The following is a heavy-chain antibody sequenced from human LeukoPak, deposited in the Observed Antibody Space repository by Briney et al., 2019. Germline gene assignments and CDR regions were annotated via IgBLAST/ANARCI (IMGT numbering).Heavy chain of an antibody. CDR2: INPAGSET. CDR1: GFSFSAYW. Sequence: GGSLRLSCAASGFSFSAYWMTWVRQAPGTGREWVANINPAGSETYYVDPVKGRFSISRDNAKNLVYLQMNSLRAEDTAVYHCARFGYVAAVDVWGQGTPVTVSS. J-gene: IGHJ4*02. V-gene: IGHV3-7*01. D-gene: IGHD2-15*01. CDR3: ARFGYVAAVDV.